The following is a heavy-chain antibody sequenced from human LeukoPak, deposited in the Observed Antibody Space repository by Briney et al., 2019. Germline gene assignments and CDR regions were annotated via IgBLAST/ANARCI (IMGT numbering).Heavy chain of an antibody. J-gene: IGHJ6*02. CDR2: ISGSGGST. CDR3: AKDGAVAGPLGGEYYGMDV. V-gene: IGHV3-23*01. Sequence: GGSLRLSCAASGFTFSSYAMSWVRQAPGKGLEWVSAISGSGGSTYYADSVKGRFTISGDNSKNTLYLQMNSLRAEDTAVYYCAKDGAVAGPLGGEYYGMDVWGQGTTVTVSS. CDR1: GFTFSSYA. D-gene: IGHD6-19*01.